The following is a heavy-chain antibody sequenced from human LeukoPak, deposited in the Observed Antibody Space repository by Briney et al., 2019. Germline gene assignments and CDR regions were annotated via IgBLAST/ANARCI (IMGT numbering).Heavy chain of an antibody. CDR1: GGTISSYT. CDR3: ARDGYYYGNSDYYTPSIRFDP. V-gene: IGHV1-69*04. D-gene: IGHD3-22*01. J-gene: IGHJ5*02. CDR2: IIPMIGIT. Sequence: SVKVSCKASGGTISSYTISWVRQAPGQGLEWMGRIIPMIGITNNAQKFQGRVTLTADKSTSTAYMELGSLRSEDTAVYYGARDGYYYGNSDYYTPSIRFDPWGQGTLVTVSS.